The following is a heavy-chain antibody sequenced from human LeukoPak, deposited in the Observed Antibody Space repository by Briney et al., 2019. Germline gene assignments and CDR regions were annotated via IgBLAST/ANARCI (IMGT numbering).Heavy chain of an antibody. Sequence: PSETLSLTCTVSGGSISSYYWSWIRQPPGKGLEWIGYIYYSGSTNYNPSLKSRVTISVDTSKNQFSLKLSSVTAADTAVYYCARATDLVTTTFDYWGQGTLVTVSS. CDR2: IYYSGST. D-gene: IGHD4-17*01. J-gene: IGHJ4*02. CDR3: ARATDLVTTTFDY. CDR1: GGSISSYY. V-gene: IGHV4-59*01.